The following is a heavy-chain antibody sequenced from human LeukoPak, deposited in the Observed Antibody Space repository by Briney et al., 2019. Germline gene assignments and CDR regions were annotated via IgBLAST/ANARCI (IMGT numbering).Heavy chain of an antibody. Sequence: GGSLRLSCAASGFTFDDYGMSWVRQAPGKGLEWVASIKQDGSEKNYVDSVKGRFTISRDNAKNSLYLQMNSLRAEDTAVYYCARRASNYDFWSGYNVWGKGTTVTVSS. CDR2: IKQDGSEK. V-gene: IGHV3-7*01. CDR1: GFTFDDYG. CDR3: ARRASNYDFWSGYNV. D-gene: IGHD3-3*01. J-gene: IGHJ6*04.